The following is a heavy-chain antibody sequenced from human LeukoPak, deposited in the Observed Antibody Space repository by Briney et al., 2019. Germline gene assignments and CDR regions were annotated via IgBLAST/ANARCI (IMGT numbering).Heavy chain of an antibody. J-gene: IGHJ3*02. CDR2: INPNSGGT. Sequence: ASVKVSCKASGYTFTSYGISWVRQAPGQGLEWMGWINPNSGGTNYAQKFQGRVTMTRDTSISTAYMELSRLRSDDTAVHYCARGTGFYDAFDIWGQGTMVTVSS. D-gene: IGHD2-15*01. V-gene: IGHV1-2*02. CDR1: GYTFTSYG. CDR3: ARGTGFYDAFDI.